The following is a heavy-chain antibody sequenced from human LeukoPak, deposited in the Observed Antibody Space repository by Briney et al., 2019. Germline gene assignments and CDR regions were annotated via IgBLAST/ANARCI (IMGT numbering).Heavy chain of an antibody. Sequence: PGGSLRLSCAASGFTFSSYWMHWVRQAPGKGLVWVSRINSDGSSTSYADSVKGRFTISRDNAKNTLYLQMNSLRVEDTAVYYCATRKEDTTMVTGKYYYMDVWGKGTTVTISS. J-gene: IGHJ6*03. CDR1: GFTFSSYW. V-gene: IGHV3-74*01. CDR2: INSDGSST. CDR3: ATRKEDTTMVTGKYYYMDV. D-gene: IGHD5-18*01.